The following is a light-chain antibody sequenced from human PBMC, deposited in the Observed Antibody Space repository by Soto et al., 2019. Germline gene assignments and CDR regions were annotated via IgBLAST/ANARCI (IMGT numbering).Light chain of an antibody. CDR2: GAS. J-gene: IGKJ2*01. V-gene: IGKV3-20*01. Sequence: EIVLTQSPGTLPLSPGERATLSCRASQSVSSSYLVWDQQKPGQAPSLLIYGASSRATGIPDRFSGSESGTGFTLAISSLEPEDFALYYYQHHTSCHHKDTFGQGTNLEIK. CDR1: QSVSSSY. CDR3: QHHTSCHHKDT.